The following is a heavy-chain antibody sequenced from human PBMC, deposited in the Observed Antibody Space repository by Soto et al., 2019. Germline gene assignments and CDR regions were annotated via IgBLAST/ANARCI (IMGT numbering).Heavy chain of an antibody. J-gene: IGHJ4*02. CDR3: ASPYYYDSSGYFDY. D-gene: IGHD3-22*01. V-gene: IGHV3-30-3*01. Sequence: GSLRLSCAASGFTFSSYAMHWVRQAPGKGLEWVAAISYDGSDQYYADSVKGRFTISRDNSKNTLFLQMNSLRAEDTAVYYCASPYYYDSSGYFDYWGQRTLVTVSS. CDR1: GFTFSSYA. CDR2: ISYDGSDQ.